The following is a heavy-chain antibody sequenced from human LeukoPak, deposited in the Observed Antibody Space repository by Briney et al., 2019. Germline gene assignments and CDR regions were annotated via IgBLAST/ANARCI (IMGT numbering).Heavy chain of an antibody. CDR2: IKSKTDGGTT. J-gene: IGHJ4*02. Sequence: GGSLRLSCAASGFTFSNAWMSWVRQAPGKGLEWVGRIKSKTDGGTTDYAAPVKGRFTISRDDSKNTLYLQMDSLTVEDTAVYYCAKAGVISGWDYWGQGVLVTVSS. CDR1: GFTFSNAW. D-gene: IGHD3-3*02. V-gene: IGHV3-15*01. CDR3: AKAGVISGWDY.